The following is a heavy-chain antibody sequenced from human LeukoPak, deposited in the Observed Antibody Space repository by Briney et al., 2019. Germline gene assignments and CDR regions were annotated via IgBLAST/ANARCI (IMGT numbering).Heavy chain of an antibody. V-gene: IGHV4-38-2*02. CDR3: ARVDVTATMAPYYYYYYGMDV. D-gene: IGHD2-2*01. CDR1: GYSISSGYY. CDR2: IYHSGST. J-gene: IGHJ6*02. Sequence: PSETLSLTCTVSGYSISSGYYWGWIRQPPGKGLEWIGSIYHSGSTYYNPSLKSRVTISVDTSKNQFSLKLSSVTAADTAVYYCARVDVTATMAPYYYYYYGMDVWGQGTTVTVSS.